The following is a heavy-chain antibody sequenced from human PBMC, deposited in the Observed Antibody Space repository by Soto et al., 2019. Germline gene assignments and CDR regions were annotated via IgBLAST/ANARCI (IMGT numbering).Heavy chain of an antibody. J-gene: IGHJ6*02. CDR1: GGTFSSYA. CDR3: ARDPSATYYYDSSGKSSVYYYGMDV. D-gene: IGHD3-22*01. V-gene: IGHV1-69*06. CDR2: IIPIFGTA. Sequence: SVKVSCKASGGTFSSYAISWVRQAPGQGLEWMGGIIPIFGTANYAQKFQGRVTITADKSTSTAYMELSSLRSEDTAVYYCARDPSATYYYDSSGKSSVYYYGMDVWGQGTTVTVSS.